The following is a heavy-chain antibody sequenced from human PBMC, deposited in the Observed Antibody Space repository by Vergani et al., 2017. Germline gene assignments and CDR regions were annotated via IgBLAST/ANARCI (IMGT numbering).Heavy chain of an antibody. CDR3: ARVGGRGFVDY. V-gene: IGHV4-59*01. CDR1: GGSISSYY. D-gene: IGHD3-10*01. Sequence: QVQLQESGPGLVKPSETLSLTCTVSGGSISSYYWSWIRQPPGQGLEWIGYIYYSGSTNYNPSLKSRVTISVETSKNQFSLKLRSVTAADTAGYYCARVGGRGFVDYWGQGTLVTVSS. J-gene: IGHJ4*02. CDR2: IYYSGST.